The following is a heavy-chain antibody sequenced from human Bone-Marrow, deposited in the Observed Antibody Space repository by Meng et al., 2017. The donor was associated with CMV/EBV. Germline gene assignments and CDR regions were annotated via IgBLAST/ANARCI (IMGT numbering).Heavy chain of an antibody. CDR1: GGSISSSSYY. CDR2: IYYSGRT. D-gene: IGHD3-22*01. V-gene: IGHV4-39*07. J-gene: IGHJ4*02. CDR3: ARDLRAVRITMIVEPSPAEPFDY. Sequence: SETLSLTCTVSGGSISSSSYYWGWIRQPPGKGLEWIGSIYYSGRTYYNPSLKSRVTISVDTSKNQFSLKLSSVTAADTAVYYCARDLRAVRITMIVEPSPAEPFDYWGQGTLATFPS.